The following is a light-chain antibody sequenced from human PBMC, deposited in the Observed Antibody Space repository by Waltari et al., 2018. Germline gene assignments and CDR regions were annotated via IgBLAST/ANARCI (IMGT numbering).Light chain of an antibody. Sequence: QSALTQPASVSGSPGQSITISCTGSSSDIGAYNYVAWYQHFPDEAPNLLIYEVRNRPSGVSSRFSGSKSGNTASLTFSGIQAEDEAHYYCSSYTNTFVVFGGGTKLTVL. CDR3: SSYTNTFVV. CDR2: EVR. J-gene: IGLJ2*01. V-gene: IGLV2-14*01. CDR1: SSDIGAYNY.